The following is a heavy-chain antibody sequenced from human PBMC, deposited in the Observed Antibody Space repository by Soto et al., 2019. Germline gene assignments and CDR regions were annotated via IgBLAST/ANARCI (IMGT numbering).Heavy chain of an antibody. CDR2: IDEYGNTI. CDR3: TRDIGGKGAY. V-gene: IGHV3-74*01. J-gene: IGHJ4*02. D-gene: IGHD3-10*01. CDR1: GFTFSSYW. Sequence: GGSLRLSCAASGFTFSSYWMHWVRQVPGKGLLWVSRIDEYGNTINYADSVKGRFTISRDNARNTLYLEMNSLRAEDTALYYCTRDIGGKGAYWGPGTLGTGSS.